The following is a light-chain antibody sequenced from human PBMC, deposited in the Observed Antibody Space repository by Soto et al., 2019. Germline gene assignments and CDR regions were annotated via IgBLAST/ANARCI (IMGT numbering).Light chain of an antibody. V-gene: IGKV3-15*01. CDR3: QQYNNWPPWT. Sequence: EIVLTQSPGTLSLSPGEIATLSCRASQSVSSSYLAWYQQKPGQAPRLLIYGASARATGIPARFSGSGSGTDFTLTISSLQSEDLAVYYCQQYNNWPPWTFGQGTKWIS. CDR1: QSVSSSY. CDR2: GAS. J-gene: IGKJ1*01.